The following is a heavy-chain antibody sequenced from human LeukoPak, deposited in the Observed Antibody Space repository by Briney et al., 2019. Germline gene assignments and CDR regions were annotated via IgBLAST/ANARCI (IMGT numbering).Heavy chain of an antibody. D-gene: IGHD3-10*01. CDR1: GGTFSSYA. J-gene: IGHJ1*01. CDR3: ARGERFAYFQH. Sequence: SVKVSCKASGGTFSSYAISWVRQAPGQGLEWMGEIIPIFGTANYAQKFQGRVTITADKSTSTAYMELSSLRSEDTAVYYCARGERFAYFQHWGQGTLVTVSP. CDR2: IIPIFGTA. V-gene: IGHV1-69*06.